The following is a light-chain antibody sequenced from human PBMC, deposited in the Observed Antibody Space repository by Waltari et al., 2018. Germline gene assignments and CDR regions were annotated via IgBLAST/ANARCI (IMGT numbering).Light chain of an antibody. J-gene: IGKJ3*01. Sequence: DTQMTQSPSSLPASVGDRVNITCRTSQNVTKYLNLYQQKAGQAPKLLIHTSSILLEGVPSRFSGSGSGTHFTFIINSLQPEDFATYYCQQSSTTPVTFGPGPPWIS. CDR3: QQSSTTPVT. CDR2: TSS. V-gene: IGKV1-39*01. CDR1: QNVTKY.